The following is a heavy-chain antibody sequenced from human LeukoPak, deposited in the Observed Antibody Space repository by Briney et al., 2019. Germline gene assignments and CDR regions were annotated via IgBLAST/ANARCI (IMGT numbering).Heavy chain of an antibody. CDR2: ISYDGSNK. CDR3: ARDSIGYCSSTSCSLYYYYYMDV. V-gene: IGHV3-30-3*01. J-gene: IGHJ6*03. Sequence: GGSLRLSCAASGFTFSSYAMHWVRQAPGKGLEWVAVISYDGSNKYYADSVKGRFTISRDNSNNTLYLQMNSLRAEDTAVYYCARDSIGYCSSTSCSLYYYYYMDVWGKGTTVTVSS. CDR1: GFTFSSYA. D-gene: IGHD2-2*01.